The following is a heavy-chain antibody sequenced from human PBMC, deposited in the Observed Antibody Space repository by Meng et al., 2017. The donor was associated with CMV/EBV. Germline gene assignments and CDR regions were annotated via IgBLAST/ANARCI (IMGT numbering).Heavy chain of an antibody. CDR1: GGSFSGYY. Sequence: SETLSLTCAVYGGSFSGYYWSWIRQPPGKGLEWIGEINHSGSTNYNPSLKSRVTISVDTSKNQFSLKLSSVPAADTAVYYCARGLSSSSFDYWGQGTLVTVSS. D-gene: IGHD6-6*01. CDR3: ARGLSSSSFDY. V-gene: IGHV4-34*01. J-gene: IGHJ4*02. CDR2: INHSGST.